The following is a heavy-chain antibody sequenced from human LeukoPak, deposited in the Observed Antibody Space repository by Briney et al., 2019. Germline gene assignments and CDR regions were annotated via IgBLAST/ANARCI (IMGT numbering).Heavy chain of an antibody. V-gene: IGHV3-30*02. D-gene: IGHD3-3*01. CDR3: AKDGDYDFWSGYWYFDY. CDR1: GFTFSSYG. CDR2: IRYDGSNK. J-gene: IGHJ4*02. Sequence: GGSLRLSCAASGFTFSSYGMHWVRQAPGKGLEWVAFIRYDGSNKYYADSVKGRFTISRDNSKNTLYLQMNSLRAEDTAVYYCAKDGDYDFWSGYWYFDYWGQGTLVTVFS.